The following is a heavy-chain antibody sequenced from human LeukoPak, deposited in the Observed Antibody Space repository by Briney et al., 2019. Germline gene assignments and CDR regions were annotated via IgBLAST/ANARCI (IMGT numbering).Heavy chain of an antibody. V-gene: IGHV3-33*01. CDR2: IWYDGSNK. CDR3: ARGSSYYGSGNSPGDY. CDR1: GFTFSSYG. Sequence: GRSLRLSCAASGFTFSSYGMHWVRQAPGKGLEWVAVIWYDGSNKYYADSVKGRFTISRDNSKNTLYLQMNSLRAEDTAVYYCARGSSYYGSGNSPGDYWGQGTLVTVSS. D-gene: IGHD3-10*01. J-gene: IGHJ4*02.